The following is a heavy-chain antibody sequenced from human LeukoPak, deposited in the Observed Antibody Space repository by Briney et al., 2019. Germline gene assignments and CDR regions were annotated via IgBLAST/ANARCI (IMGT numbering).Heavy chain of an antibody. V-gene: IGHV3-21*01. CDR2: ISSSSSYI. Sequence: GGSLRLSCAASGFTFSSYSMNWVRQAPGKGLEWVSSISSSSSYIYYADSVKGRFTISRDNAKNSLYLQMNSLRAGDTAVYYCARDYDFWSGSELDIWGQGTMVTVSS. CDR1: GFTFSSYS. CDR3: ARDYDFWSGSELDI. J-gene: IGHJ3*02. D-gene: IGHD3-3*01.